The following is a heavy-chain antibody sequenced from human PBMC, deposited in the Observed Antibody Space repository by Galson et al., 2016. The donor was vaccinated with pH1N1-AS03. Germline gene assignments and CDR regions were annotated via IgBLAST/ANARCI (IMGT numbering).Heavy chain of an antibody. J-gene: IGHJ4*02. Sequence: SLRLSCAASGFTLSGYWMGWVRLAPGKGLERVASISEDGSEKYYLDSVQGRFSISRTNTWNSLYLQLNSLRAEDTALYYCARLRASCHGGTWTYFDYWGRGALVTVSS. CDR2: ISEDGSEK. CDR1: GFTLSGYW. D-gene: IGHD2-15*01. CDR3: ARLRASCHGGTWTYFDY. V-gene: IGHV3-7*03.